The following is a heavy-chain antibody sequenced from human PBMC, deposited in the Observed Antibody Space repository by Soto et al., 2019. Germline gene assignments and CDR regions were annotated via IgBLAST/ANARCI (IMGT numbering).Heavy chain of an antibody. CDR2: ISSSSSHI. J-gene: IGHJ6*02. CDR3: VRERGLSSYYGMDV. Sequence: PGGSLRLSCAASGFTLTTYSMNWVRQASGKGLEWVASISSSSSHIYYADSVKGRFTISRYNARNSLYLQMNSLRAEDTAVYYCVRERGLSSYYGMDVWGQGTTVTVSS. CDR1: GFTLTTYS. V-gene: IGHV3-21*01. D-gene: IGHD3-10*01.